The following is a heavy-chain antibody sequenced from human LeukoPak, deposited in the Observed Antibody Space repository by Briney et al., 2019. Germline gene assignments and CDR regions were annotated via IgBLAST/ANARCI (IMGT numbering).Heavy chain of an antibody. D-gene: IGHD5-18*01. V-gene: IGHV3-74*01. CDR2: IKSDGSTP. Sequence: GGSLRLSCAASGFTLSSYWMHWVRQAPGKGLVWVSRIKSDGSTPAYAHSAKGRFTISRDNAKNTLYLQRNSPRHGDTAVYYCARVVDTHFDYWGQGTLVTVSS. J-gene: IGHJ4*02. CDR3: ARVVDTHFDY. CDR1: GFTLSSYW.